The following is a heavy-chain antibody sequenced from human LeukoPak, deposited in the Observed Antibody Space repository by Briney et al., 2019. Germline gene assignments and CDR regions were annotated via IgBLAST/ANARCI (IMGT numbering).Heavy chain of an antibody. D-gene: IGHD3-16*01. CDR2: IYYSGST. CDR3: ARGGAANFDY. J-gene: IGHJ4*02. Sequence: PSETLSLTCTVSGGSVSTSTYFWSWIRQPPGKGLECIGYIYYSGSTNYNPSLKSRVAISIDTSKNQFSLKLSSVTAADTAVYYCARGGAANFDYWGQGTLVTVSS. V-gene: IGHV4-61*01. CDR1: GGSVSTSTYF.